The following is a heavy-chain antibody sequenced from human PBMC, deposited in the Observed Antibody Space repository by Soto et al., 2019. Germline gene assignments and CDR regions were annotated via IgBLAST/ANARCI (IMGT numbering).Heavy chain of an antibody. Sequence: SETLSLTCTVSGGSVSSGIDYWAWIRQPPGKGLEWIGSIYHIGTTHYNPSLRSRVTISVDTSKNQFYLKLTSVTAADTAVYYCARLGDTSHWYRNYWGQGNLVTVSS. CDR1: GGSVSSGIDY. CDR2: IYHIGTT. V-gene: IGHV4-39*01. D-gene: IGHD2-2*01. J-gene: IGHJ4*02. CDR3: ARLGDTSHWYRNY.